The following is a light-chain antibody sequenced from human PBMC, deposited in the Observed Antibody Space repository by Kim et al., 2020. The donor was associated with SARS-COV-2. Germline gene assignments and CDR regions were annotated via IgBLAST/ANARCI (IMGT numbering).Light chain of an antibody. J-gene: IGKJ1*01. CDR1: QSVLYSSSNKNY. CDR3: QQYYSTPPRT. CDR2: WAS. Sequence: TINCKSSQSVLYSSSNKNYLAWYQQKPGQPPKLLIYWASTRESGVPDRFSGSGSGTDFTLTISSLQAEDVAVYYCQQYYSTPPRTFGQGTKVDIK. V-gene: IGKV4-1*01.